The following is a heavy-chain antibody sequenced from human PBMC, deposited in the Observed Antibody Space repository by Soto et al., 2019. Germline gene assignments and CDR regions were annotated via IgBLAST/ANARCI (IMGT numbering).Heavy chain of an antibody. CDR3: AVTVTGSRSPLDH. CDR1: GGTFSSNA. Sequence: ASVKVSCKASGGTFSSNAISWVRQAPGQGLGWMGGIIPIYASPNYAQNFQGRVTVTADKATSTAYLELSRLKFADSAIYYCAVTVTGSRSPLDHWGQGTLVTVSS. J-gene: IGHJ5*02. CDR2: IIPIYASP. V-gene: IGHV1-69*06. D-gene: IGHD3-9*01.